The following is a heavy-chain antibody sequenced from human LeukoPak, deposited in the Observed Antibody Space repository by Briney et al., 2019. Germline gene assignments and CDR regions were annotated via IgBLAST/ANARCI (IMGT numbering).Heavy chain of an antibody. Sequence: PGRSLRLSCAASGFTFSSYAMHWVRQAPGKGLEWVAVISYDGSNKYYADSVKGRFTISRDNSKNTLYLQMNSLRAEDTAVYYCAKDLPSSSWYFFDYWGQGTLVTVSS. J-gene: IGHJ4*02. CDR3: AKDLPSSSWYFFDY. CDR2: ISYDGSNK. V-gene: IGHV3-30*04. CDR1: GFTFSSYA. D-gene: IGHD6-13*01.